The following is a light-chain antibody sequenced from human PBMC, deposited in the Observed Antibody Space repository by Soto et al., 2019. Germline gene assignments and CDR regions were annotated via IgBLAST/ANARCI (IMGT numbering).Light chain of an antibody. J-gene: IGLJ3*02. Sequence: QAVVTQPPSMSGAPGQRVTISCTGSSSDIGAGYDVHWYQQFPGTAPKLLIYSNINRPSGVPDRFSGSKSGTSASLAITGLQAEDEADYYCQSYDSSLGGSKGVFGGGTKLTVL. CDR1: SSDIGAGYD. CDR3: QSYDSSLGGSKGV. V-gene: IGLV1-40*01. CDR2: SNI.